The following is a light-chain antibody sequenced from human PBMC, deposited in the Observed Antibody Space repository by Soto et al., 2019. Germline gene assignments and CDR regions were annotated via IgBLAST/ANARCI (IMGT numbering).Light chain of an antibody. CDR2: GAS. V-gene: IGKV3-15*01. J-gene: IGKJ4*01. Sequence: EIVLTQSQATLSLSPGERATLSCLARQSISNYLAWYQQKPGQAPRLLIYGASTRATGIPARFSGSGSGTEFTLTISSLQSEDFAVYHCQQYEKSPLTFGGGTKVDIK. CDR1: QSISNY. CDR3: QQYEKSPLT.